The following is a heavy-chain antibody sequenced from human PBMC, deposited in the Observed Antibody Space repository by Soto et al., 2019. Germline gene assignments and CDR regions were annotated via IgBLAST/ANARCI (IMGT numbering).Heavy chain of an antibody. Sequence: ASVKVSCKASGGTFSSYAISWVRQAPGQGLEWMGGIIPIFVTANYAQKFQGRVTITADESTSTAYMELSSLRSEVTSVSNCASRLDYMSGFNYWGQGTLVTVSS. CDR2: IIPIFVTA. D-gene: IGHD5-12*01. J-gene: IGHJ4*02. CDR3: ASRLDYMSGFNY. V-gene: IGHV1-69*13. CDR1: GGTFSSYA.